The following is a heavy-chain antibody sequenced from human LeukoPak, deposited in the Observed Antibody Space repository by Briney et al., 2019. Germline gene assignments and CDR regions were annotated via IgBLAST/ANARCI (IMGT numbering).Heavy chain of an antibody. CDR1: GFTFSSYG. CDR2: IRDDGGNR. J-gene: IGHJ6*03. D-gene: IGHD2-15*01. CDR3: ARVQVVVVSRYMDV. Sequence: GGSLRLSCAASGFTFSSYGMHWVRQAPGKGLEWVALIRDDGGNRYHADSVKGRFTISRDNSKNTLYLEMNSLRAEDTAIYYCARVQVVVVSRYMDVWGKGTTVTISS. V-gene: IGHV3-30*02.